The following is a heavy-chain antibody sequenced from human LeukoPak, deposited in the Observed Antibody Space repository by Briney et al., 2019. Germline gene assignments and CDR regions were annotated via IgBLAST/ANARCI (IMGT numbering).Heavy chain of an antibody. J-gene: IGHJ5*02. V-gene: IGHV4-59*08. CDR2: IYYSGST. Sequence: PSETLSLTCAVYGGSFSGYYWSWIRQPPGKGLEWIGYIYYSGSTNYNPSLKSRVTISVDTSKNQFSLKLSSVTAADTAVYYCARLGIAVAGTRFDPWGQGTLVTVSS. CDR1: GGSFSGYY. CDR3: ARLGIAVAGTRFDP. D-gene: IGHD6-19*01.